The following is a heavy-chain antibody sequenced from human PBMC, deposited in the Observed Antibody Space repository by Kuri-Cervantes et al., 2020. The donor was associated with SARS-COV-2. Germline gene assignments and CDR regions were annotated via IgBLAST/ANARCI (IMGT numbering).Heavy chain of an antibody. CDR1: GYSFTGYW. D-gene: IGHD6-25*01. CDR2: IYPVDSDT. CDR3: ARPTRGNQD. J-gene: IGHJ4*02. Sequence: KVSCKGSGYSFTGYWIAWVRQMPGKGLECRGIIYPVDSDTRYSPSSQGQVTISADKTINTAYLQWSSLKASDTARYCCARPTRGNQDWGPGTLVTVSS. V-gene: IGHV5-51*01.